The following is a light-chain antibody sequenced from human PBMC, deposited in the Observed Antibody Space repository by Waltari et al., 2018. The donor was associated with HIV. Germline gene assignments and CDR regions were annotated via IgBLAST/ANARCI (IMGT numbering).Light chain of an antibody. CDR2: QHT. Sequence: SYEVSLPPSAPVAPGQTASITSSGAKLPDKYASCDQQKPGQSPVLVIFQHTKRPSGIPERFAGSKSGNTATLTIRGTQPMDDADYFCQTWDTSTASYVFGTGTTVTVL. J-gene: IGLJ1*01. CDR3: QTWDTSTASYV. CDR1: KLPDKY. V-gene: IGLV3-1*01.